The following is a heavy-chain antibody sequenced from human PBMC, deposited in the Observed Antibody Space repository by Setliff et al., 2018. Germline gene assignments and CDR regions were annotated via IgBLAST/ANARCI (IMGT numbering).Heavy chain of an antibody. V-gene: IGHV1-46*01. J-gene: IGHJ3*02. Sequence: ASVKVSCKASGYTFTGYYMHWVRQAPGQGLEGMGWINPSSGRTSYAQKFQGRVTMTRDTSTSTVYMDMSSLRSGDTAVYYCSRDVIPYHYEGAFDIWGQGTMVTVSS. CDR3: SRDVIPYHYEGAFDI. CDR1: GYTFTGYY. CDR2: INPSSGRT. D-gene: IGHD3-22*01.